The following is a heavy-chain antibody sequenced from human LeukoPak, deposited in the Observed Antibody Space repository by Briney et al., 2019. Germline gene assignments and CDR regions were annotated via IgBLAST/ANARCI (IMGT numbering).Heavy chain of an antibody. V-gene: IGHV4-61*01. Sequence: SETLSLTYTVSGGSVSSGSYYWSWIRQPPGKGLEWIGYIYYSGSTNYNPSLKSRVTISVDTSKNQFSLKLSSVTAADTAVYYCARDRYNWNDVMGDYYYYGMDVWGKGTTVTVSS. J-gene: IGHJ6*04. CDR3: ARDRYNWNDVMGDYYYYGMDV. CDR1: GGSVSSGSYY. CDR2: IYYSGST. D-gene: IGHD1-1*01.